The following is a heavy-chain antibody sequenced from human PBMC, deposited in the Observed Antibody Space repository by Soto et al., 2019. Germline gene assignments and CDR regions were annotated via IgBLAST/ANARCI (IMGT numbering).Heavy chain of an antibody. CDR3: ASVTLRFSYGIDL. CDR2: ISRSGTVI. V-gene: IGHV3-48*03. CDR1: ELSFSNSE. J-gene: IGHJ6*02. D-gene: IGHD3-3*01. Sequence: EGQLVESGGGLVQPGGSLRLSCAASELSFSNSEMHWVRQAPGKGLEWLSYISRSGTVIYYADSVKGRFTISRDNAKNSLFLQMNSLRADDTAVYFCASVTLRFSYGIDLWGQGTPVTVSS.